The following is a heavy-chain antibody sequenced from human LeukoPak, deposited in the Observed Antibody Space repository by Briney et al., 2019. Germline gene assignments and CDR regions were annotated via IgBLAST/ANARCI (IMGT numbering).Heavy chain of an antibody. J-gene: IGHJ4*02. CDR2: INHSGST. Sequence: SETLSLTCTVSGGSISSYYWSWIRQPPGKGLEWIGEINHSGSTNYNPSLKSRVTISVDTSKNQFSLKLSSVTAADTAVYYCARASYYDYVWGSYRLPSCFDYWGQGTLVTVSS. D-gene: IGHD3-16*02. V-gene: IGHV4-34*01. CDR1: GGSISSYY. CDR3: ARASYYDYVWGSYRLPSCFDY.